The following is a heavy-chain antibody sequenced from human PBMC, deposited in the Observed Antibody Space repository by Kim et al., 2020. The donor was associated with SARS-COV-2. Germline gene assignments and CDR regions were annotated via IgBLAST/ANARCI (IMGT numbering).Heavy chain of an antibody. CDR3: ATGVTRAFDI. CDR2: NT. V-gene: IGHV1-18*01. Sequence: NTNYAQKLQGRVTMTTDTSTSTAYMELRSLRSDDTAVYYCATGVTRAFDIWGQGTMVTVSS. D-gene: IGHD5-18*01. J-gene: IGHJ3*02.